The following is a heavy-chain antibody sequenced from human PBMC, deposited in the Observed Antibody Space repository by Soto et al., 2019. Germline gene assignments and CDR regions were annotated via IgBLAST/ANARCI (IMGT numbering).Heavy chain of an antibody. CDR1: GGTFSSYA. CDR3: ARAPTIRQGAGGIDY. D-gene: IGHD3-16*01. J-gene: IGHJ4*02. Sequence: QVQLVQSGAEVKKPGSSVKVSCKASGGTFSSYAISWVRQAPGQGLEWMGGIIPIFGTANYAQKFQGRVTITADESTSTADMELSSLRSEDTAVYYCARAPTIRQGAGGIDYWGQGTLVTVSS. CDR2: IIPIFGTA. V-gene: IGHV1-69*01.